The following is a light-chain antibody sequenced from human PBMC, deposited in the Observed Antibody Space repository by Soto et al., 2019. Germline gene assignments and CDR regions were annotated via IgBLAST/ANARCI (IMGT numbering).Light chain of an antibody. CDR2: GAS. CDR1: QSVSTT. Sequence: EIMMTQSPATLSVSPGERATLSCRASQSVSTTLAWYQQKPGQAPRLLIYGASTRATDIPARFSGSGSGTEFTLTISSLQSEDFAVYYCQQYTNWPPGLTFGGGTKVEIK. V-gene: IGKV3-15*01. J-gene: IGKJ4*01. CDR3: QQYTNWPPGLT.